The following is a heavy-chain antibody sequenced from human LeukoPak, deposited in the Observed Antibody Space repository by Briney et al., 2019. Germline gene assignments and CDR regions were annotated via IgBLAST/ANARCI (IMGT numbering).Heavy chain of an antibody. CDR3: AKVGATPSFDY. Sequence: PGGSLSLSCAASGFTFSSYSRNWFGQPPGKGLKWVSAISGSGGSTYYADSVKGRFTISRDNSKNTLYLQMNSLRAEDTAVYYCAKVGATPSFDYWGQGTLVTVSS. V-gene: IGHV3-23*01. CDR2: ISGSGGST. D-gene: IGHD1-26*01. CDR1: GFTFSSYS. J-gene: IGHJ4*02.